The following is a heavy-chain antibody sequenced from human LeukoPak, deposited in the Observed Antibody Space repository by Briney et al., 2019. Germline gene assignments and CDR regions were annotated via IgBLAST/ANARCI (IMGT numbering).Heavy chain of an antibody. CDR2: INTSGSM. Sequence: SETLSLTCSVSGDSISSGGYHWDWIRQSGGKGLEWIGRINTSGSMNYNPSLKSRVSISVDTSKNHFSLRLSSVTAADTAVYYCARARILVVIATDAFDVWGQGTIVTVSS. J-gene: IGHJ3*01. V-gene: IGHV4-61*02. D-gene: IGHD2-21*01. CDR3: ARARILVVIATDAFDV. CDR1: GDSISSGGYH.